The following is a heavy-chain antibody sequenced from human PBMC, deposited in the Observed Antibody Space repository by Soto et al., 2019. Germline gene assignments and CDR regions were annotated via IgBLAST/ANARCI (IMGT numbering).Heavy chain of an antibody. CDR3: AELGSASPCGQSQH. J-gene: IGHJ1*01. V-gene: IGHV3-23*01. Sequence: EVQLLESGGGLVQPGGSLRLSCAGSGFTFSSYGMNWVRQAPGKGLEWVSGISGSDGTTYYADSVKGRFTISRDDSKKSLYLQMNNLRDEDMALYYCAELGSASPCGQSQHWGQGTLVTVSS. CDR2: ISGSDGTT. D-gene: IGHD2-2*01. CDR1: GFTFSSYG.